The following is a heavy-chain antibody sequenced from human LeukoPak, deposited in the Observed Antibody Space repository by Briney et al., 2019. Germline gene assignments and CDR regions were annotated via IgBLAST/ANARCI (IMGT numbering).Heavy chain of an antibody. CDR2: IYYGGST. J-gene: IGHJ5*02. CDR3: ARAPRYYDILTGYATVVFDP. CDR1: GGSISSYY. Sequence: SETLSLTCTVSGGSISSYYWSWIRQPPGKGLEWIGYIYYGGSTNYNPSLKSRVTISVDTSKNQFSLKLSSVTAADTAVYYCARAPRYYDILTGYATVVFDPWGQGTLVTVSS. D-gene: IGHD3-9*01. V-gene: IGHV4-59*01.